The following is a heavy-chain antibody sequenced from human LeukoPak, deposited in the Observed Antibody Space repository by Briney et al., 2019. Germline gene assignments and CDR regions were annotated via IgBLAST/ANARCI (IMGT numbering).Heavy chain of an antibody. CDR3: ARVFDS. CDR2: IFYTGKT. CDR1: GGSVYTSDYY. J-gene: IGHJ4*02. Sequence: SETLSLTCTVSGGSVYTSDYYWGWVRQPPGKGPEWIRDIFYTGKTNYNPSLKSRVSISIDTSKNQFSLKLTSVTAADTAVYYCARVFDSWGQGTLVTVSS. V-gene: IGHV4-39*07.